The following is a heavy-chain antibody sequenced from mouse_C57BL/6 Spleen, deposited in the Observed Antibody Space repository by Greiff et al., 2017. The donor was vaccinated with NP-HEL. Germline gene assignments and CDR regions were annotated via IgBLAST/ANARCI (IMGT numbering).Heavy chain of an antibody. Sequence: EVHLVESGGGLVQPGGSLKLSCAASGFTFSDYYMYWVRQTPEKRLEWVAYISNGGGSTYYPDTVKGRFTISRDNAKNTLYLQMSRLKSEDTAMYYCARNGNYNYAMDYWGQGTSVTVSS. J-gene: IGHJ4*01. CDR3: ARNGNYNYAMDY. D-gene: IGHD2-1*01. CDR1: GFTFSDYY. V-gene: IGHV5-12*01. CDR2: ISNGGGST.